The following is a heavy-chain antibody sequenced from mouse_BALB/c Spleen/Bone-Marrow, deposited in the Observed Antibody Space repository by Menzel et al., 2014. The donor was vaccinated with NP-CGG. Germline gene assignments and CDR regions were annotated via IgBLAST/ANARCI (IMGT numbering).Heavy chain of an antibody. CDR3: ARHAYYDQTEVSFVY. Sequence: EVKLMESGGGLVKSGGSLKLSCAASGFSFNSYGMSWVRQTPEKRLEWVATISGGGSYTFYPDSVKGRFTISRDNAKNNLYLQLSGLRSEDTALYYCARHAYYDQTEVSFVYWGQGTLVTVSA. D-gene: IGHD2-4*01. CDR2: ISGGGSYT. J-gene: IGHJ3*01. V-gene: IGHV5-9-2*01. CDR1: GFSFNSYG.